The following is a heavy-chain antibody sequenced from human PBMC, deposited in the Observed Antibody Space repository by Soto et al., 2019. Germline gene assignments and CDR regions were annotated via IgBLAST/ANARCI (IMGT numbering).Heavy chain of an antibody. J-gene: IGHJ4*02. Sequence: SMKVSRESSSERVHIMSISWVRQAPGQGLEWMGGIIPIFGTANYAQKFQGRVTITAEESTSTAYMELSRLRSEDTAVYYCAAYMDTAMQHEYWGKGTMV. V-gene: IGHV1-69*01. CDR2: IIPIFGTA. D-gene: IGHD5-18*01. CDR3: AAYMDTAMQHEY. CDR1: SERVHIMS.